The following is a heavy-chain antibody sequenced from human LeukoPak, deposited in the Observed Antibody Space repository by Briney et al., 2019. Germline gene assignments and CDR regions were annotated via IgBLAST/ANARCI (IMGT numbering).Heavy chain of an antibody. J-gene: IGHJ4*02. CDR3: ATSRTFDY. CDR2: ISSDGSST. V-gene: IGHV3-74*01. CDR1: GFIFSSYW. Sequence: PGGSLRLSCAASGFIFSSYWMHWVRQAPGKGLVRVSRISSDGSSTSYADSVKGRFTISRDNAQNTLYLQMNSLRAEDTAVYYCATSRTFDYWGQGTLVTVSS.